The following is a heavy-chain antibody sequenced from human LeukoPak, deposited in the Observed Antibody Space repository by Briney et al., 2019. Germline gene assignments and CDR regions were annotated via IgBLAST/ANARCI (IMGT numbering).Heavy chain of an antibody. D-gene: IGHD3-22*01. V-gene: IGHV1-69*05. CDR2: IIPIFGTA. CDR1: GGTFSSYA. J-gene: IGHJ5*02. CDR3: ARGTTPVYYEGGWNWFDP. Sequence: ASVKVSCKASGGTFSSYAISWVQQAPGQGLEWMGRIIPIFGTANCAQKFQGRVTITTDESTSTAYMELSSLRSEDTAVYYCARGTTPVYYEGGWNWFDPWGQGTLVTVSS.